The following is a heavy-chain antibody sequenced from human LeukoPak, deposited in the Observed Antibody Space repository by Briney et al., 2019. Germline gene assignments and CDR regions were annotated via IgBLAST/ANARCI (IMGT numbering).Heavy chain of an antibody. J-gene: IGHJ3*02. V-gene: IGHV1-69*05. D-gene: IGHD1-1*01. Sequence: ASVKVSCKASGGTFSSYAISWVRQAPGQGLEWMGGIIPIFGTANYAQKLQGRVTMTTDTSTSTAYMELRSLRSDDTAVYYCARDKSTTRPFDIWGQGTMVTVSS. CDR3: ARDKSTTRPFDI. CDR1: GGTFSSYA. CDR2: IIPIFGTA.